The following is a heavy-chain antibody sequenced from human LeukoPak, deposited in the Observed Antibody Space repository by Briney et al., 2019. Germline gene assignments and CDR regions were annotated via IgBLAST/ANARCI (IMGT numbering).Heavy chain of an antibody. J-gene: IGHJ6*02. Sequence: PGGSLRLSCAASGFTFSSYAMSWVRQAPGKGLEWVSAISGSGGSTYYADSVKGRFTISRDNSKNTLYLQMNSPRAEDTAVYYCAKVLIIGPWDYYYGMDVWGQGTTVTVSS. CDR3: AKVLIIGPWDYYYGMDV. V-gene: IGHV3-23*01. D-gene: IGHD3/OR15-3a*01. CDR2: ISGSGGST. CDR1: GFTFSSYA.